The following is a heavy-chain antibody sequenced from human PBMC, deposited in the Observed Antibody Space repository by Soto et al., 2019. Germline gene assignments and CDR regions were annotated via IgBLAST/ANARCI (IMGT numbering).Heavy chain of an antibody. V-gene: IGHV1-18*01. CDR1: GYSFTSYG. CDR2: ISAYNGNT. CDR3: AREGDFDAFDI. D-gene: IGHD2-21*02. J-gene: IGHJ3*02. Sequence: ASVTVSWQAAGYSFTSYGISWVRQAPGQGLEWMGWISAYNGNTNYAQKLQGRVTMTTDTSTSTAYMELRSLRSDDTAVYYCAREGDFDAFDIWGQGTMVTVSS.